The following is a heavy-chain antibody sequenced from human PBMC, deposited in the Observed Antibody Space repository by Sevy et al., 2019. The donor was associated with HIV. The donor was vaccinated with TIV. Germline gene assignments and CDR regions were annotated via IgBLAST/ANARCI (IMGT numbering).Heavy chain of an antibody. V-gene: IGHV3-33*01. Sequence: GGSLRLSCAVSGFTFSSYGMHWVRQAPGKGLEWVAGIWYDESNKYYADSVKGRFTISRDNSKNTLYLQMNSLRAEDTGVYYCARDGEYCTNGVCSWGLFDYWGQGTLVTVSS. D-gene: IGHD2-8*01. CDR3: ARDGEYCTNGVCSWGLFDY. CDR2: IWYDESNK. CDR1: GFTFSSYG. J-gene: IGHJ4*02.